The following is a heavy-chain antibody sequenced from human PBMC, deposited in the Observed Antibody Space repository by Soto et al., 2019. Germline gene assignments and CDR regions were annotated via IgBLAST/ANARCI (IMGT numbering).Heavy chain of an antibody. CDR3: ARAMTTVTTAYYYYGMDV. V-gene: IGHV1-69*13. D-gene: IGHD4-17*01. J-gene: IGHJ6*02. Sequence: SVKVSCKASGGTFSSYAISWVRQAPGQGLEWMGGIIPIFGTANYAQKFQGRATITADESTSTAYMELSSLRSEDTAVYYCARAMTTVTTAYYYYGMDVWGQGTTVTVSS. CDR2: IIPIFGTA. CDR1: GGTFSSYA.